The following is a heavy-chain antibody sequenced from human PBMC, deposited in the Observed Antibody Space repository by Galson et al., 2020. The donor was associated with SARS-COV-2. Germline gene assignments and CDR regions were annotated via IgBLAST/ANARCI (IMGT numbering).Heavy chain of an antibody. CDR3: ARCPAPGWFDP. V-gene: IGHV4-30-4*01. CDR2: IHYDGNT. Sequence: SETLSLTCAVSGDSLKIANYYWTWIRQSPGKGLEWIGYIHYDGNTYYNPSLRSRITMSIATSKNQFSLKLTSVTAADAAVYYCARCPAPGWFDPWGQGTLVTV. CDR1: GDSLKIANYY. D-gene: IGHD2-2*01. J-gene: IGHJ5*02.